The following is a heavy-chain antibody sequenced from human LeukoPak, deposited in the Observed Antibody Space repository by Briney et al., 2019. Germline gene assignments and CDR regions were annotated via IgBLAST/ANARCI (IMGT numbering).Heavy chain of an antibody. CDR1: GGTFSSYA. V-gene: IGHV1-69*04. CDR2: IIPILGIA. Sequence: SVKVSCKASGGTFSSYAISWVRQAPGQGLEWMGRIIPILGIANYAQKFQGRVTITADKSTSTAYMELSSLRSEDTAVYYCARLLFYYGMDVWGQGTTVTVSS. J-gene: IGHJ6*02. CDR3: ARLLFYYGMDV.